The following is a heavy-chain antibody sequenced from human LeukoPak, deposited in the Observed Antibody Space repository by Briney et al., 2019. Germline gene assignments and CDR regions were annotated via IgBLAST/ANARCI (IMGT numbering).Heavy chain of an antibody. CDR1: GFIFNYYS. V-gene: IGHV3-74*01. CDR3: ARDGLTETTRDSDY. J-gene: IGHJ4*02. CDR2: INSDGSST. D-gene: IGHD4-11*01. Sequence: GGSLRLSCAASGFIFNYYSMNWVRQAPGKGLVWVSRINSDGSSTSYADSVKGRFTISRDNAKNTLYLQMNSLTVEDTAVYYCARDGLTETTRDSDYWGQGTLVTVSS.